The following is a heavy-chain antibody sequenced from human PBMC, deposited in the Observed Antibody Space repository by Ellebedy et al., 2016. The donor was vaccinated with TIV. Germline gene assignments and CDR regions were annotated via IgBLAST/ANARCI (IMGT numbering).Heavy chain of an antibody. J-gene: IGHJ2*01. CDR1: GGSLTNHF. CDR3: ARVAITAAVGGGYFDL. V-gene: IGHV4-59*11. Sequence: MPSGTLSLTCTVSGGSLTNHFWSWIRQPPGKGLEWLASIYYSGSTNYNPSLKSGVTISVDTSKNQISLTLMSSVSAADTAVYYCARVAITAAVGGGYFDLWGRGTLVTVSS. CDR2: IYYSGST. D-gene: IGHD6-13*01.